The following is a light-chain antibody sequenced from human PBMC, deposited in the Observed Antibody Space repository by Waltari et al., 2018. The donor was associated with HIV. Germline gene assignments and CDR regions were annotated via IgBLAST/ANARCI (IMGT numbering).Light chain of an antibody. CDR1: QSISGA. V-gene: IGKV3-11*01. J-gene: IGKJ4*01. CDR2: DAS. CDR3: QQGSGWPPAFS. Sequence: EVPLTQSSATLSLSPGEIATLSCRASQSISGAVAWYQQKPGQAPRLLIYDASRRYTGIPVRFRGSGSGTDFTLTISSLEPEDFAIYYCQQGSGWPPAFSFGGGTRVDIK.